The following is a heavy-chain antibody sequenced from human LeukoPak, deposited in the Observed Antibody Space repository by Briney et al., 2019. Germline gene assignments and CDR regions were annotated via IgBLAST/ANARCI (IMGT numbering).Heavy chain of an antibody. D-gene: IGHD6-13*01. CDR2: ISGSGGST. V-gene: IGHV3-23*01. Sequence: GGSLRLSCAASGFTFSSYAMSWVRQAPEKGLEWVSAISGSGGSTYYADSVKGRFTISRDNSKNTLYLQMNSLRAEDTAVYYCAKDGSSSWYVDYYYYGMDVWGQGTTVTVSS. J-gene: IGHJ6*02. CDR1: GFTFSSYA. CDR3: AKDGSSSWYVDYYYYGMDV.